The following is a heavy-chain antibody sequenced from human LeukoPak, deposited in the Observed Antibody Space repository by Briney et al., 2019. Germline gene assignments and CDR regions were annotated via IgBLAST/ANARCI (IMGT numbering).Heavy chain of an antibody. D-gene: IGHD3-22*01. CDR3: ATPTYYYDSSGYRDAFDI. V-gene: IGHV4-34*01. CDR2: INHSGST. J-gene: IGHJ3*02. Sequence: SETLSLTCAVYGGSFSGYYWSWIRQPPGKGLEWIGEINHSGSTNYNPSLKSRVTISVDTSKNQFSLKLSSVTAADTAVYYCATPTYYYDSSGYRDAFDIWGQGTMVTVSS. CDR1: GGSFSGYY.